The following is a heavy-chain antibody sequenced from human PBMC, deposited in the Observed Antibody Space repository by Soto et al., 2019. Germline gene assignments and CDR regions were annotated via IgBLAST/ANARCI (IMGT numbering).Heavy chain of an antibody. CDR3: ARNGYFDWLLYPYFDF. CDR2: IYYSGST. J-gene: IGHJ4*02. V-gene: IGHV4-61*01. Sequence: SETLSLTCTVSGGSVSSGSYYWSWIRQPPGKGLEWIGYIYYSGSTNYKPSLKSRVTISVDTSKNQFSLKLSSVTAADTAVYYCARNGYFDWLLYPYFDFWDQGTLVTVSS. D-gene: IGHD3-9*01. CDR1: GGSVSSGSYY.